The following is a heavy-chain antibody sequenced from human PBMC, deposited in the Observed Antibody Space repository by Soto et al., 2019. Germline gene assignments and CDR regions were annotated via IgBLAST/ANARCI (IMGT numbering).Heavy chain of an antibody. CDR1: GYTFTTYG. CDR3: ATRSPAFDY. J-gene: IGHJ4*02. V-gene: IGHV1-18*01. CDR2: ITTDKGKT. Sequence: ASVKVSCKTSGYTFTTYGISLVRQAPGQGLEWMGWITTDKGKTTYAQKFQGRVTMTTDTSTSTAYMELRSLRSDDTAVYYCATRSPAFDYWGQGTLVTVSS.